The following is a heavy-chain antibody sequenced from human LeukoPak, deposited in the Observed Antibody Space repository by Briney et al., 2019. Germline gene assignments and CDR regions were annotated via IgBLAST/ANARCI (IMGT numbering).Heavy chain of an antibody. V-gene: IGHV4-38-2*01. D-gene: IGHD4-23*01. Sequence: SETLSLTCAVSGYSISSGYYWGWIRPPPGKGLEWIGSIYHSGSTYYNPSLKSRVTISVDTSKNHFSLKLSSVTAADTAVYYCARLYYGGITYYYYYMDVWGKGTTVTVSS. CDR1: GYSISSGYY. CDR2: IYHSGST. CDR3: ARLYYGGITYYYYYMDV. J-gene: IGHJ6*03.